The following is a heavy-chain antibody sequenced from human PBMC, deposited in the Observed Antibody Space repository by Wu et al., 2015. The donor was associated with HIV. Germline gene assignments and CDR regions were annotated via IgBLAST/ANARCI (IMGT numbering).Heavy chain of an antibody. J-gene: IGHJ3*02. CDR2: IIPIFGTA. Sequence: QVQAGAVWGVRWNEGRGSVGEGLLRRLLGGTFSSYAISWVRQAPGQGLEWMGGIIPIFGTANYAQKFQGRVTITTDESTSTAYMELSSLRSEDTAVYYCARARRYCSGGSCSNDAFDIWGQGTMVTVSS. CDR1: GGTFSSYA. CDR3: ARARRYCSGGSCSNDAFDI. D-gene: IGHD2-15*01. V-gene: IGHV1-69*05.